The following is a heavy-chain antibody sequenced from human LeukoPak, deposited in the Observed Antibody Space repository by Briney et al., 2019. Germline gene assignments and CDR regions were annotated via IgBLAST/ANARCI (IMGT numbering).Heavy chain of an antibody. D-gene: IGHD6-13*01. CDR3: TRAANRIAAAGDY. J-gene: IGHJ4*02. CDR2: IRSKTYGGTT. Sequence: PPGRSLRLSCTASGFTFGDYSMTWFRQAPGKGLEWVAFIRSKTYGGTTEYAASVKGRFTISRDDSKSIAYLQMNSLETEDTAIYYCTRAANRIAAAGDYWGQGTLVTVSS. CDR1: GFTFGDYS. V-gene: IGHV3-49*03.